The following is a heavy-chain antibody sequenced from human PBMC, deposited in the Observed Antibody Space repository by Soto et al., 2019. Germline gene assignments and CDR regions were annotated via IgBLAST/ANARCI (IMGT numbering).Heavy chain of an antibody. D-gene: IGHD6-13*01. V-gene: IGHV4-39*01. Sequence: PSETLSLTCTVSGGSISSSSYHWGWIRQPPGKGLEWIGSIYYSGSTYYNPSLKSRVTISVDTSKNQFSLKLSSVTAADTAVYYCAAGTGLFDYWGQGTLVTVSS. J-gene: IGHJ4*02. CDR1: GGSISSSSYH. CDR3: AAGTGLFDY. CDR2: IYYSGST.